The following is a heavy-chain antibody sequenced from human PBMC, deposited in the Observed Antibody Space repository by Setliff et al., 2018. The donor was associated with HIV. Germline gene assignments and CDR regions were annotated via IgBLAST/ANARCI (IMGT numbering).Heavy chain of an antibody. V-gene: IGHV1-3*01. D-gene: IGHD3-22*01. CDR2: INAGNGNT. CDR3: ARMTSPYYYDSSGYHH. J-gene: IGHJ5*02. Sequence: ASVKVSCKASGYTFTSYAMHWVRQAPGQRLEWMGWINAGNGNTKYSQKFQGRVTITRDTSASTAYMELSSLRSEDTAVYYCARMTSPYYYDSSGYHHWGQGTLVTVSS. CDR1: GYTFTSYA.